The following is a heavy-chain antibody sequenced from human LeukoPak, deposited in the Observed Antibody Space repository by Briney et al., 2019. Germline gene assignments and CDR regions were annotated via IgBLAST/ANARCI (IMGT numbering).Heavy chain of an antibody. CDR3: ASDPPWANDAFDI. D-gene: IGHD7-27*01. CDR1: GFNFKNAW. Sequence: GGSLRLSCAASGFNFKNAWLTWVRQAPGKGLEWVANIKQDGSKEYYVDSVKGRFTISRDNAKNSLSLQMNSLRAEDTAVYYCASDPPWANDAFDIWGQGTMVTVSS. CDR2: IKQDGSKE. V-gene: IGHV3-7*01. J-gene: IGHJ3*02.